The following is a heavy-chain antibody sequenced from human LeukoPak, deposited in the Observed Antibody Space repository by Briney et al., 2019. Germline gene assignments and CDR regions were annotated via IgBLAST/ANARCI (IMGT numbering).Heavy chain of an antibody. J-gene: IGHJ4*02. Sequence: GGTLRLSCAASGFTFSSYGLNWVRQAPGKGLEWVAFIRYDGSNKYYADSVKGRFTISRDNSKNTLYLQMNSLRAEDTAVYYCAKELLGYCSGGSCYYGVDYWGQGTLVTVSS. CDR2: IRYDGSNK. V-gene: IGHV3-30*02. CDR1: GFTFSSYG. CDR3: AKELLGYCSGGSCYYGVDY. D-gene: IGHD2-15*01.